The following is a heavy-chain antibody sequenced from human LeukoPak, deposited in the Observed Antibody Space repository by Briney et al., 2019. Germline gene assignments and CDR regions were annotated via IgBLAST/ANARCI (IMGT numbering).Heavy chain of an antibody. Sequence: GGSLRLSCAASGFTFSSYSMNWVRQAPGKGLEWVSSISSSSSYTYYADSVKGRFTISRDNAKNSLYLQMNSLRAEDTAVYYCARARYSSGWYQEIYGMDVWGKGTTVTVSS. CDR1: GFTFSSYS. CDR3: ARARYSSGWYQEIYGMDV. V-gene: IGHV3-21*01. J-gene: IGHJ6*04. D-gene: IGHD6-19*01. CDR2: ISSSSSYT.